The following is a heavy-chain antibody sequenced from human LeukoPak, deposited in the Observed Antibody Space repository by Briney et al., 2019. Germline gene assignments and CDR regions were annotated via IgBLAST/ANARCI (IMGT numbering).Heavy chain of an antibody. CDR2: ISNDETNK. D-gene: IGHD5/OR15-5a*01. J-gene: IGHJ4*02. V-gene: IGHV3-30*18. CDR1: GFTFSRDG. Sequence: GGSLRLSCAASGFTFSRDGMHWVRQAPGKGLEWVAVISNDETNKSYTDSVKGRFTISRDNSKNMVYLQMNSLRVEDTAVYYCAKEGQRGSYGVYDDYQWGQGTLVTVSS. CDR3: AKEGQRGSYGVYDDYQ.